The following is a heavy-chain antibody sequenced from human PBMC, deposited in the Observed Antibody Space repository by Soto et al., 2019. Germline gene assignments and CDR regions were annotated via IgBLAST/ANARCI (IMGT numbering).Heavy chain of an antibody. CDR1: GDSISGYY. Sequence: NPSETLSLTCTVSGDSISGYYWSWIRQPAGKGLEWIGRIYASGSTISNPSLRSRVALSVDTSKNQFSLKLNSVTAADTAMYYCARSGYSSGWYTAFDSWSQGTLVTVSS. V-gene: IGHV4-4*07. D-gene: IGHD6-19*01. J-gene: IGHJ4*02. CDR3: ARSGYSSGWYTAFDS. CDR2: IYASGST.